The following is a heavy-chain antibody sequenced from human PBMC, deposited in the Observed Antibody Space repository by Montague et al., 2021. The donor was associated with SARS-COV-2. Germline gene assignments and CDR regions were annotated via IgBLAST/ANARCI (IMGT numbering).Heavy chain of an antibody. Sequence: SETLSLTCSVSGGSIGTNYWSWIRQPPGGGLEWIGYAYHNGRTNYNPSLRGRVTMSLDTSKNQFSLNVTSVTAADTAVYHCARSRFVVVPAAMSFGHSYFDPWGQGRWVTVAA. J-gene: IGHJ5*02. CDR1: GGSIGTNY. V-gene: IGHV4-59*01. CDR3: ARSRFVVVPAAMSFGHSYFDP. CDR2: AYHNGRT. D-gene: IGHD2-2*01.